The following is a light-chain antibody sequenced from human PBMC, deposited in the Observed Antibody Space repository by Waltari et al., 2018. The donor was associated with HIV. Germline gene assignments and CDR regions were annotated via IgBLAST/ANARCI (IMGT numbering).Light chain of an antibody. V-gene: IGLV7-46*01. Sequence: QAVVTQEPSLTVSPGGTITLTCGARTGAVTSGHYPYWFQQKPGQAPRTGIYDTTNTHSWTPARFAGSLLGGKAALTLSGAQPEDEADYYCLLYYSGARVFGGGTKLTVL. CDR1: TGAVTSGHY. CDR2: DTT. CDR3: LLYYSGARV. J-gene: IGLJ3*02.